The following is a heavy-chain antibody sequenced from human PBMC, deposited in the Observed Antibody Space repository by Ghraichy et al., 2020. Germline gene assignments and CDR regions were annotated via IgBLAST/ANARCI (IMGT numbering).Heavy chain of an antibody. CDR3: ARGAKRDRYCSGGSCYSGAFDI. Sequence: ASVKVSCKASGYTFTGYYMHWVRQAPGQGLEWMGWINPNSGGTNYAQKFQGRVTMTRDTSISTAYMELSRLRSDDTAVYYCARGAKRDRYCSGGSCYSGAFDIWGQGTMVTVSS. CDR2: INPNSGGT. D-gene: IGHD2-15*01. CDR1: GYTFTGYY. J-gene: IGHJ3*02. V-gene: IGHV1-2*02.